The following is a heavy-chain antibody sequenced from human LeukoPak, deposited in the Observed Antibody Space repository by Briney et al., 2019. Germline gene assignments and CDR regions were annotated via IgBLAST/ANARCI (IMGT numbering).Heavy chain of an antibody. J-gene: IGHJ4*02. D-gene: IGHD3-10*01. CDR2: INPNSGGT. CDR1: GYTFTGYY. Sequence: GASVKVSCKASGYTFTGYYMQWVRQAPGQGLEWMGWINPNSGGTNYAQKFQGRVTMTRDTSISTAYMELSRLRSDDTAVYYCARGAIRLLWFGESCYFDYWGQGTLVTVSS. V-gene: IGHV1-2*02. CDR3: ARGAIRLLWFGESCYFDY.